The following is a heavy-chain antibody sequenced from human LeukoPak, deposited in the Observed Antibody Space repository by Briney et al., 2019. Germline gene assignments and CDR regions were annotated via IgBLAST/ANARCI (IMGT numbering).Heavy chain of an antibody. CDR2: IYSGGST. V-gene: IGHV3-53*01. CDR1: GFTVSSNY. J-gene: IGHJ6*02. Sequence: PGGSLRLSCAASGFTVSSNYMSWVRQAPGKGLEWVSVIYSGGSTYYADSVKGRFTISRDNSKKTLYLQMNSLRAEDTAVYYCASYDFWSGYQSTMDVWGQGTTVTVSS. CDR3: ASYDFWSGYQSTMDV. D-gene: IGHD3-3*01.